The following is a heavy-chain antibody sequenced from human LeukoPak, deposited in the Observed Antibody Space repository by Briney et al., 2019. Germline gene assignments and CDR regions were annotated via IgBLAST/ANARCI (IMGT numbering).Heavy chain of an antibody. Sequence: ASVKLSCKASGYKFASYAMHWVRQAPGQRLEWMGWINAGNGNTKYSEKFQDRVTITMDTSATTAYMDLSSLRSEDTAMYYCARDKFKTFDYWGQGTLVTVSS. CDR1: GYKFASYA. J-gene: IGHJ4*02. CDR3: ARDKFKTFDY. V-gene: IGHV1-3*01. CDR2: INAGNGNT.